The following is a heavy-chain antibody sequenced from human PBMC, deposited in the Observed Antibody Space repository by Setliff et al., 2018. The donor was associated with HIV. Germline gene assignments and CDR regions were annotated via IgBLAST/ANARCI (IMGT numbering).Heavy chain of an antibody. CDR2: INHSGST. J-gene: IGHJ4*02. D-gene: IGHD3-22*01. CDR3: ARGRVTYYYDSSGYYD. CDR1: GGSFSGYY. Sequence: SETLSLTCAVYGGSFSGYYWSWIRQPPGKGLEWIGEINHSGSTNYNPSLKSRVTTSLHTSKNQFSLKLSSVTAADTAVYYSARGRVTYYYDSSGYYDWGQGTLVTVSS. V-gene: IGHV4-34*01.